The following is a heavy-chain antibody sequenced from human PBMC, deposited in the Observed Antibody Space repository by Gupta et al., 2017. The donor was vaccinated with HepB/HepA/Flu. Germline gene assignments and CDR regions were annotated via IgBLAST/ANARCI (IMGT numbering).Heavy chain of an antibody. J-gene: IGHJ6*03. CDR1: GFTFSSYG. V-gene: IGHV3-33*01. CDR2: IWYDGSNK. Sequence: QVQLVESGGGVVQPGRSLRLSCAASGFTFSSYGMHWVRQAPGKGLEWVAVIWYDGSNKYYADSVKGRVTISRDNSKNTLYLQMNSLRAEDTAVYYCARDWDIVVVPAASSYMDVWGKGTTVTVSS. D-gene: IGHD2-2*01. CDR3: ARDWDIVVVPAASSYMDV.